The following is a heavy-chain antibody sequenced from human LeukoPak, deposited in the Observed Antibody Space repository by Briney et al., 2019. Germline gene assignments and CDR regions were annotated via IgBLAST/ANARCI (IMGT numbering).Heavy chain of an antibody. Sequence: GGSLRLSCAASGFTFSSYGMHWVRQAPGKGLEWVAVISYDGSNKYYADSVKGRFTISRDNSKNTLYLQMNSLRAEDTAVYYCAKEDTAIFHVEMATIAGFGYWGQGTLVTVSS. V-gene: IGHV3-30*18. D-gene: IGHD5-24*01. CDR3: AKEDTAIFHVEMATIAGFGY. J-gene: IGHJ4*02. CDR1: GFTFSSYG. CDR2: ISYDGSNK.